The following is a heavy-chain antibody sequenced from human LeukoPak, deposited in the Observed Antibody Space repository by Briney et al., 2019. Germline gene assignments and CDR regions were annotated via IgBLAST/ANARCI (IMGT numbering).Heavy chain of an antibody. Sequence: GGSLRLSCAASGFTFSSYAMHWVRQAPGKGLEWVAVISYDGSNKYYADSVKGRFTISRDNSKNTLYLQMNSLRAEDTAVYYCARDPRLLVGATLFDYWGQGTLVTVSS. V-gene: IGHV3-30-3*01. J-gene: IGHJ4*02. D-gene: IGHD1-26*01. CDR1: GFTFSSYA. CDR3: ARDPRLLVGATLFDY. CDR2: ISYDGSNK.